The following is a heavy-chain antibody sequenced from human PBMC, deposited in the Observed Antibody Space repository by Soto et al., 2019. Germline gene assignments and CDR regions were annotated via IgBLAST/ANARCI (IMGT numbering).Heavy chain of an antibody. CDR2: IWYDGSNK. CDR1: GFTFSSYG. D-gene: IGHD1-26*01. J-gene: IGHJ4*02. CDR3: AREVGATTFDY. Sequence: GGSLRLSCAASGFTFSSYGMHWVRQAPGKGLEWVAVIWYDGSNKYYADSVKDRFTISRDNSKNTLYLQMNSLRAEDTAVYYCAREVGATTFDYWGQGTLVTVSS. V-gene: IGHV3-33*01.